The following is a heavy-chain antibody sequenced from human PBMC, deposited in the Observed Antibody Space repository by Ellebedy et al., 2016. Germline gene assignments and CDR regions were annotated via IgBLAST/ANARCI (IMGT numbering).Heavy chain of an antibody. CDR3: ARGPYVWGSYRPSDY. CDR2: INHSGST. J-gene: IGHJ4*02. Sequence: SETLSLXCAVYGGSFSGYYWSWIRQPPGKGLEWIGEINHSGSTNYNPSLKSRVTISVDTSKNQFSLKLSSVTAADTAVYYCARGPYVWGSYRPSDYWGQGTLVTVSS. D-gene: IGHD3-16*02. CDR1: GGSFSGYY. V-gene: IGHV4-34*01.